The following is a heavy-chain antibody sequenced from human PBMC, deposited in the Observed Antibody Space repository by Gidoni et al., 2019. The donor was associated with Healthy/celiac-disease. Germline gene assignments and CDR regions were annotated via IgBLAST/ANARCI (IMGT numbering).Heavy chain of an antibody. CDR2: IYHSGST. V-gene: IGHV4-38-2*01. Sequence: QVQLQESGPGLVKPSEHLSLTCAVSGYSISSGYYWGWIRQPPGKGLEWIGSIYHSGSTYYNPSLKSRVTISVDTSKNQFSLKLSSVTAADTAVYYCARVSSNIVLMGNFDYWGQGTLVTVSS. CDR3: ARVSSNIVLMGNFDY. D-gene: IGHD2-8*01. J-gene: IGHJ4*02. CDR1: GYSISSGYY.